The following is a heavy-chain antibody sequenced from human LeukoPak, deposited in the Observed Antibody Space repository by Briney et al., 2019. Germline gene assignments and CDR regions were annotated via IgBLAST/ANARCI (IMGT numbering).Heavy chain of an antibody. Sequence: ASVTVSCMTSGYTFTSYGIGWVRQAPGQGLEWMGWISAYNGNTNYAQKFQGRVTMTTDTSTTTGHMELRSLASDDTAMYYCARNDYGDYDYWGQGTLVTVSS. CDR3: ARNDYGDYDY. V-gene: IGHV1-18*04. CDR2: ISAYNGNT. CDR1: GYTFTSYG. D-gene: IGHD4-17*01. J-gene: IGHJ4*02.